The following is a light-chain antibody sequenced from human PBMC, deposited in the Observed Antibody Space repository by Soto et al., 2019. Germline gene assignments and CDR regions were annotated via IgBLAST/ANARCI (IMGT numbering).Light chain of an antibody. CDR1: QSVXYSSNNKNY. Sequence: IVMTQSPDSLAGSLGERATIHSKSSQSVXYSSNNKNYLAWYQQKPGQPPKLVIYWASTRESGVPDRFSGSGAGTDFTLTISSLQAEDVAVYYCQQYYSTLFTFGPGTKVDIK. CDR2: WAS. CDR3: QQYYSTLFT. J-gene: IGKJ3*01. V-gene: IGKV4-1*01.